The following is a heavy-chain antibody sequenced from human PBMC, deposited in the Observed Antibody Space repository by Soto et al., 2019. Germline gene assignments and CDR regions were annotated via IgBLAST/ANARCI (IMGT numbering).Heavy chain of an antibody. D-gene: IGHD1-26*01. CDR3: ARQVGGTLDSYFDL. J-gene: IGHJ2*01. Sequence: QVEVEQSGAEVKRPGSSVKVSCKASKTTFNNHPMNWVRQAPGQGLEWLGGIIPIFDTANYAQKFQGRVTIIADKSTPTASMALSNLRSADTAVYYCARQVGGTLDSYFDLWGRGTLVTVSS. V-gene: IGHV1-69*06. CDR1: KTTFNNHP. CDR2: IIPIFDTA.